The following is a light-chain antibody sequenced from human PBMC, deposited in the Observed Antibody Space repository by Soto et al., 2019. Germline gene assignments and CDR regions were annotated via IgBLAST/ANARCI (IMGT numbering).Light chain of an antibody. CDR1: QSVSSRY. V-gene: IGKV3-20*01. J-gene: IGKJ3*01. CDR2: GAP. CDR3: QQYRSSPLFT. Sequence: EMVLTQSPATLSLSPGERATLSCRASQSVSSRYSAWHQQKPGQAPSLLIYGAPSRATGIPDRFSGSGSGTDFTLTISRLEPEDFAVYYCQQYRSSPLFTFGHGTQVDIK.